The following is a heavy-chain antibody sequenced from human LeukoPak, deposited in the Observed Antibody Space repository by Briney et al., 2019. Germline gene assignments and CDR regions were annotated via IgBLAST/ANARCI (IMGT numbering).Heavy chain of an antibody. CDR2: IFHSGTT. CDR1: GYSISSGYY. CDR3: ARSGTGWFEDY. Sequence: SETLSLTCTVSGYSISSGYYWGWIRQPPGKGLEWIGGIFHSGTTYYNPSLKSRVIISVDTPKNQFSLKLSSVTAADTAVYYCARSGTGWFEDYWGQGTLVTVSS. J-gene: IGHJ4*02. V-gene: IGHV4-38-2*02. D-gene: IGHD6-19*01.